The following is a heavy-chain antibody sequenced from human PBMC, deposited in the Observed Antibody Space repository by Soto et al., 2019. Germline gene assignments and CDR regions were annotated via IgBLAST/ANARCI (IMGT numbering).Heavy chain of an antibody. CDR2: INSDGSST. V-gene: IGHV3-74*01. CDR3: ARVRFYYYYMDV. J-gene: IGHJ6*03. CDR1: GFTFSSYW. D-gene: IGHD3-3*01. Sequence: GGSLRLSCAASGFTFSSYWMHWVRQAPGEGLVWVSRINSDGSSTSYADSVKGRFTISRDNAKNTLYLQMNSLRAEDTAVYYCARVRFYYYYMDVWGKGTTVTVSS.